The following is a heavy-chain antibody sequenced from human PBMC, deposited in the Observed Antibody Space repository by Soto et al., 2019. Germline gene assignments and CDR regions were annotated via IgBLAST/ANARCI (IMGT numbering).Heavy chain of an antibody. CDR3: ARAGIAAPPGGNWFDP. V-gene: IGHV3-30-3*01. CDR2: ISYDGSNK. CDR1: GFTFSSYA. J-gene: IGHJ5*02. D-gene: IGHD6-6*01. Sequence: LGGSLRLSCAASGFTFSSYAMHWVRQAPGKGLEWVAVISYDGSNKYYADSVKGRFTISRDNSKNTLYLQMNSLRAEDTAVYYCARAGIAAPPGGNWFDPWGQGTLVTV.